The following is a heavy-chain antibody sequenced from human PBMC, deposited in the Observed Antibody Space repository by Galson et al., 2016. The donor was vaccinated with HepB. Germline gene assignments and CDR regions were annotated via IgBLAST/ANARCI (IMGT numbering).Heavy chain of an antibody. CDR2: FNREDAET. CDR1: GYSLSGLY. CDR3: TTGPDPGTGADF. V-gene: IGHV1-24*01. J-gene: IGHJ4*02. Sequence: SVKVSCKVFGYSLSGLYIHWVRQAPGKGLEWVGTFNREDAETITTLKFQGRVTVSEVTSTDTTYLELKSLRSEDTAVYYCTTGPDPGTGADFWGQGTLVTVSS. D-gene: IGHD3/OR15-3a*01.